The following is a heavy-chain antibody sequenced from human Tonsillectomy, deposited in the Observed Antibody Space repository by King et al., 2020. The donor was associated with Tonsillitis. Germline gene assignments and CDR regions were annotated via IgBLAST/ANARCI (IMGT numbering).Heavy chain of an antibody. CDR2: ISGSGGST. Sequence: VQLVESGGGLVQPGGSLRLSCAASGFTFSSYAMTWVRQAAGKGLEWVSAISGSGGSTYYADSVKGRFTISRDNSKNTVYLHMNSLRAEDTAVYYCAKVPQYYYDSRGFPYYVDCWGQGALVTVSS. J-gene: IGHJ4*02. CDR1: GFTFSSYA. D-gene: IGHD3-22*01. V-gene: IGHV3-23*04. CDR3: AKVPQYYYDSRGFPYYVDC.